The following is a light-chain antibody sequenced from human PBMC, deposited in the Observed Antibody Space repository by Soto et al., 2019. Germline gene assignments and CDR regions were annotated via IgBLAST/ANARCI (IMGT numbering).Light chain of an antibody. J-gene: IGKJ5*01. CDR1: QDINSW. CDR2: KAS. V-gene: IGKV1-5*03. Sequence: DIQMTQSPSTLSASVGDRVTITCRASQDINSWLGWYQQKPGKAPKLLIYKASSLESGVPSRFSGSGSGTEFTLTISSMQHDDFAAYYCQQYEIYPITFGQGTRLEI. CDR3: QQYEIYPIT.